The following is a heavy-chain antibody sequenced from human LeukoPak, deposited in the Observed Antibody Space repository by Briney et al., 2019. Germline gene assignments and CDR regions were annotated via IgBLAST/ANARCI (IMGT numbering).Heavy chain of an antibody. CDR1: GYRFTSYW. D-gene: IGHD3-3*01. CDR3: ARLGGTIFGVVDPGRYYMDV. V-gene: IGHV5-51*01. Sequence: RGESLKISCKGSGYRFTSYWIGWVRQMPGKGLEWMGIIYPGDSDTRYSPSFQGQVTISADKSISTAYLQWSSLKASDTAIYYCARLGGTIFGVVDPGRYYMDVWGKGTTVTVSS. J-gene: IGHJ6*03. CDR2: IYPGDSDT.